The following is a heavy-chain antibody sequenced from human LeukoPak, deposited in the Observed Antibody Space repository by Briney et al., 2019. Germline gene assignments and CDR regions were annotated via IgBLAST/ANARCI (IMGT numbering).Heavy chain of an antibody. J-gene: IGHJ5*02. Sequence: GGSLRLSCAASGFTFSNYAMSWVRQAPGKGLEWVSTIHDSGAYAFYTDSVKVRFTISRDNSKNTLDLQMNSLRAEDTAVYYCARDPVCSGGSCYSSWFDPWGQGTLVTVSS. CDR2: IHDSGAYA. CDR1: GFTFSNYA. CDR3: ARDPVCSGGSCYSSWFDP. D-gene: IGHD2-15*01. V-gene: IGHV3-23*01.